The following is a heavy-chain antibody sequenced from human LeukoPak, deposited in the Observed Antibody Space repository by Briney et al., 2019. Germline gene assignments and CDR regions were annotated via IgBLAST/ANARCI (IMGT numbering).Heavy chain of an antibody. Sequence: PGGSLRLSCAASGFTFSSYAMSWVRQAPGKGLEWIGEINHSGSTNYNPSLQSRVTVSVDTSKNQFSLRLTSVSAADTAVYYCVRGPYGSGISNWFDPWGQGTQVIVSS. CDR3: VRGPYGSGISNWFDP. V-gene: IGHV4-34*01. J-gene: IGHJ5*02. CDR2: INHSGST. CDR1: GFTFSSYA. D-gene: IGHD3-10*01.